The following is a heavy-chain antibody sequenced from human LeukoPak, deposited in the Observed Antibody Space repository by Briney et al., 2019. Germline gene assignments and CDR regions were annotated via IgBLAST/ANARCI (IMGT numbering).Heavy chain of an antibody. CDR2: IYTSGST. J-gene: IGHJ4*02. CDR3: ARGRRSRTAAAGRLDY. Sequence: SETLSLTCNISGGSFVSYFWSWIRQPPGKGLEWIGYIYTSGSTNYNPSLKSRVTISVDTSKNQFSLKLSSVTAADTAVYYCARGRRSRTAAAGRLDYWGQGTLVTVSS. V-gene: IGHV4-4*09. CDR1: GGSFVSYF. D-gene: IGHD6-13*01.